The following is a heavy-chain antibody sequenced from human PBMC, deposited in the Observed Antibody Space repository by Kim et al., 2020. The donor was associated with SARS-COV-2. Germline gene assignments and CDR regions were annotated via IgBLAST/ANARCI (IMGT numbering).Heavy chain of an antibody. Sequence: SETLSLTCTVSGGSISSYYWSWIRQPPGKGLEWIGYIYYSGSTNYNPSLKSRVTISVDTSKNQFSLKLSSVTAADTAVYYCARQGGAAAVNWFDPWGQGT. CDR2: IYYSGST. D-gene: IGHD6-13*01. J-gene: IGHJ5*02. V-gene: IGHV4-59*08. CDR1: GGSISSYY. CDR3: ARQGGAAAVNWFDP.